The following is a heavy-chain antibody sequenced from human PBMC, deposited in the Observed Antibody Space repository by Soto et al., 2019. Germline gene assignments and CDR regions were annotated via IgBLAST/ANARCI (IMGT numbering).Heavy chain of an antibody. CDR2: IWSDGTNK. D-gene: IGHD1-26*01. CDR3: ARGGRISEGTRLDN. Sequence: QIQLVESGGGVVQPGRSLRLSCAASGFNFPDYAMHWVRQAPGKGLEWVSVIWSDGTNKYYVDSVKGRFIISRANSNQTLILHMNSLRADATAVYYCARGGRISEGTRLDNWGQGILVTVSS. CDR1: GFNFPDYA. V-gene: IGHV3-33*01. J-gene: IGHJ4*02.